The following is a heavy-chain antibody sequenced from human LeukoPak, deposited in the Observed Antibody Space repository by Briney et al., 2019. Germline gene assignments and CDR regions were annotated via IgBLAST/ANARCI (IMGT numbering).Heavy chain of an antibody. J-gene: IGHJ4*02. Sequence: ASVKVSCKASGYTFTSYYMHWVRQAPGQGLEWMGIINPSGGSTSYAQKFQGRVTMTRDTSTSTVYMELSSLRSEDTAVYYCARASSSWPSAVRHMDYWGQGTLVTVSS. V-gene: IGHV1-46*01. CDR2: INPSGGST. CDR1: GYTFTSYY. D-gene: IGHD6-13*01. CDR3: ARASSSWPSAVRHMDY.